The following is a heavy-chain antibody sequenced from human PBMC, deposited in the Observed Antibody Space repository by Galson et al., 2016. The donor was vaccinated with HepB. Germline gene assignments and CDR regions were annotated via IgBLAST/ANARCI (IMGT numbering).Heavy chain of an antibody. V-gene: IGHV4-4*02. CDR3: ARHISVPRTRGFDY. J-gene: IGHJ4*02. CDR2: VYHSGTT. Sequence: ETLSLTCAVSGASISDNWWSWVRRPPGKGLDWIGEVYHSGTTNLDPSLQSRGTISIDNSRNQFSLKLTSVTAADTAVYYCARHISVPRTRGFDYWGQGILVTVSS. D-gene: IGHD6-19*01. CDR1: GASISDNW.